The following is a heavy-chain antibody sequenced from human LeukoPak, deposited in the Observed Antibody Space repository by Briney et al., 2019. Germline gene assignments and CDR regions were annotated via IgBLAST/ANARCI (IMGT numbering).Heavy chain of an antibody. CDR1: GFTFSSYA. CDR2: ISGSGGST. CDR3: AKDSSGWYRDYFDY. D-gene: IGHD6-19*01. J-gene: IGHJ4*02. V-gene: IGHV3-23*01. Sequence: GGSLRLSCAASGFTFSSYAMSWVRQVPGKGLEWVSAISGSGGSTYYADSVKGRFTISRDNSKNMLYLQMNSLRAEDTAVYYCAKDSSGWYRDYFDYWGQGTLVTVSS.